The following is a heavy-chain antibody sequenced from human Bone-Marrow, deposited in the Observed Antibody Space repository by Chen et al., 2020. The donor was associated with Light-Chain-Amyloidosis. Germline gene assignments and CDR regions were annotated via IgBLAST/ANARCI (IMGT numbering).Heavy chain of an antibody. CDR3: ARRRDGYNFDY. J-gene: IGHJ4*02. V-gene: IGHV5-51*01. Sequence: EVQPEQSGPEVEKPGESLKISCKGSGYTFPNYWIGWVRQMPGKGLEWMGVIYPDDSDARYSPSFEGQVTISADKSITTAYLQWRSLKASDTAMYYCARRRDGYNFDYWGQGTLVTVSS. D-gene: IGHD5-12*01. CDR2: IYPDDSDA. CDR1: GYTFPNYW.